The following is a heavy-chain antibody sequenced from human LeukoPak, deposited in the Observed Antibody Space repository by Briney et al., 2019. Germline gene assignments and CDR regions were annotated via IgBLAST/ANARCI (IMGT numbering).Heavy chain of an antibody. D-gene: IGHD1-26*01. CDR2: INSRSNYI. CDR3: VREDGIVGATSAFDI. V-gene: IGHV3-21*01. J-gene: IGHJ3*02. CDR1: GFTFSTYS. Sequence: GGSLRLFCAASGFTFSTYSMNWVRQAPGQGLEWVSSINSRSNYIYYADLVKGRFTISSDNAKNSLYLQMNSLRAEDTAVYYCVREDGIVGATSAFDIWGQGTMDTVSS.